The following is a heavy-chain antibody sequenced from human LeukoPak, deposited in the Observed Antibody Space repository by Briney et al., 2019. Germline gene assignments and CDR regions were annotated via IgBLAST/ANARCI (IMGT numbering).Heavy chain of an antibody. D-gene: IGHD5-18*01. CDR3: AKGRGYSYGYEVTYYFDY. J-gene: IGHJ4*02. V-gene: IGHV3-23*01. Sequence: GGSLRLSCAASGFTFSSYAMSWVRQAPGKGLEWVSAISGSGGSTYYADSVKGRFTISRDNSKNTLYLQMNSLRAEDTAVYYCAKGRGYSYGYEVTYYFDYWAREPWSPSPQ. CDR1: GFTFSSYA. CDR2: ISGSGGST.